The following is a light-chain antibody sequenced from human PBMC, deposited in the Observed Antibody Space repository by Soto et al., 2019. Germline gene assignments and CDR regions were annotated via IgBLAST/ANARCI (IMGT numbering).Light chain of an antibody. CDR2: GAS. CDR1: QSVTRSY. CDR3: QQYGSSHLT. J-gene: IGKJ4*01. Sequence: EIVLTQSPGTLSLSPGERATLSCRASQSVTRSYLAWYQQKPGQAPRLLIYGASSRATGIPDRFSGSGSGTDFTLTISRLEPEDFAVYFCQQYGSSHLTFGGGTKVEIK. V-gene: IGKV3-20*01.